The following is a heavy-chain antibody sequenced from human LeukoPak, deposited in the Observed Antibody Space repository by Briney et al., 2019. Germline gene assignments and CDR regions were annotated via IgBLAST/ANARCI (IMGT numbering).Heavy chain of an antibody. J-gene: IGHJ6*03. D-gene: IGHD5-12*01. CDR3: ARAIPYEGYYYYMDV. CDR1: GGSISSYY. CDR2: IYTSGST. V-gene: IGHV4-4*07. Sequence: SETLSLTCTVSGGSISSYYWSWIRQPAGKGLEWIGRIYTSGSTNYNPSLKSRVTMSVDTSKNQFSLKLSSVTAADTAVYYCARAIPYEGYYYYMDVWGKGTTVTVSS.